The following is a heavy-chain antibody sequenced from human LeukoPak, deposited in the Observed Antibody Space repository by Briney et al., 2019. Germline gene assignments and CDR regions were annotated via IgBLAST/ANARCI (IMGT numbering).Heavy chain of an antibody. CDR1: GFTFSSYS. V-gene: IGHV3-21*01. CDR3: ARQVGVTLYYFDY. D-gene: IGHD2-21*02. J-gene: IGHJ4*02. Sequence: GGSLRLSCAASGFTFSSYSMNWVRQAPGKGLEWVSSISSSSSYIYYADSVKGRFTISRDNAKNSLYLQMNSLRAEDTAVYYCARQVGVTLYYFDYWGQGTLVTVSS. CDR2: ISSSSSYI.